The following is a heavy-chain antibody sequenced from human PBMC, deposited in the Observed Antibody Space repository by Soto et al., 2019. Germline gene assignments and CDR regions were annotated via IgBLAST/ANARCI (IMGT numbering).Heavy chain of an antibody. CDR2: IYYSGST. V-gene: IGHV4-31*11. CDR3: ARDKITGLLDY. D-gene: IGHD2-8*02. J-gene: IGHJ4*02. CDR1: GGSISSGGYY. Sequence: SETLSLTCAVSGGSISSGGYYWSWIRQHPGKGLEWIGYIYYSGSTYYNPSLKSRVTISVDTSKNQFSLKLTSVTAADTAVYYCARDKITGLLDYWGEGTLVT.